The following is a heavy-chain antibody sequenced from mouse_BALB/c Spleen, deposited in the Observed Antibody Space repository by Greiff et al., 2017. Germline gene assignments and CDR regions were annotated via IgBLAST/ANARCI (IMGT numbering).Heavy chain of an antibody. V-gene: IGHV2-2*02. CDR1: GFSLTSYG. D-gene: IGHD1-1*01. J-gene: IGHJ4*01. Sequence: VQLQQSGPGLVQPSQSLSITCTASGFSLTSYGVHWVRQSPGKGLEWLGVIWSGGSTDYNAAFISRLSISKDNSKSQVFFKMNSLQANDTAIYYCARDHYYGSFMDYWGQGTSVTVSS. CDR2: IWSGGST. CDR3: ARDHYYGSFMDY.